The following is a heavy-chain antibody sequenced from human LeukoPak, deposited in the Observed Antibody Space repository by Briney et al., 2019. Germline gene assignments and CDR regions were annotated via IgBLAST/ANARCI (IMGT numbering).Heavy chain of an antibody. CDR2: IYYSGST. CDR3: ARGRVSSSTWYSTYYYFFYMDF. V-gene: IGHV4-59*01. Sequence: SETLSLTCTVSGGSISSYYWSWIRQPPGKGLEWIGYIYYSGSTNYNPSLKSRVTISVDTSKNQFSLKLSSVTAADTAVYYCARGRVSSSTWYSTYYYFFYMDFWGKGTTVTVSS. CDR1: GGSISSYY. D-gene: IGHD4-11*01. J-gene: IGHJ6*03.